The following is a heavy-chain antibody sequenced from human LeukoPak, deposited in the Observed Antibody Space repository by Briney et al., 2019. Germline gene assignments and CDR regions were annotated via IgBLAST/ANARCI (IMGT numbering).Heavy chain of an antibody. Sequence: PGETLSLTCTVSGVSISSYYWSWIGQPPGKGLEWVGYIYYSGSTNYNPSLKSRVTISVDTSKNQFSLKLSSVTAADTAVYYCAALAGSGWLRYDYDYWGQGTLVTVSS. J-gene: IGHJ4*02. V-gene: IGHV4-59*08. D-gene: IGHD5-12*01. CDR1: GVSISSYY. CDR3: AALAGSGWLRYDYDY. CDR2: IYYSGST.